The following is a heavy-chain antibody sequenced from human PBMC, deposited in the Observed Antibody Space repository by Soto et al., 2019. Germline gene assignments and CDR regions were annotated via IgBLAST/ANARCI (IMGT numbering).Heavy chain of an antibody. CDR3: ARTFDYYGMDV. Sequence: SETLSLTCAVSGYSIGSGYYWAWIRQSPGKGLEWIGSIYHAGSVYYNPSLNGRVALSMDTSKNHFSLKLTSVTAADTAVYYCARTFDYYGMDVWGQGTTVTAP. V-gene: IGHV4-38-2*01. J-gene: IGHJ6*02. CDR2: IYHAGSV. CDR1: GYSIGSGYY.